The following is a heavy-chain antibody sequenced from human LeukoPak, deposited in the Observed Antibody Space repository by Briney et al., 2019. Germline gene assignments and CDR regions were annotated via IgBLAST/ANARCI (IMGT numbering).Heavy chain of an antibody. CDR2: INSDGSST. V-gene: IGHV3-74*01. J-gene: IGHJ4*02. CDR1: GFTFSSYW. D-gene: IGHD2-15*01. Sequence: PGGSLRLSCAASGFTFSSYWMHWVRQAPGKGLVWVSRINSDGSSTSYADSVKGRFTISRDNAKNTLYLQMNSLKTEDTAVYYCTTEAPCSGGSCYSFPLDYWGQGTLVTVSS. CDR3: TTEAPCSGGSCYSFPLDY.